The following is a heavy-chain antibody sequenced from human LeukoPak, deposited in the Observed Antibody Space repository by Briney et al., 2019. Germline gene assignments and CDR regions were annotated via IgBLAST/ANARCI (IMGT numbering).Heavy chain of an antibody. D-gene: IGHD3-10*01. Sequence: GGSLRLSCAASGFTFSSYSMNWVRQAPGKGLEWVSYISSSSSTIYYADSVKGRFTISRDNAKNSLYLQMNSLRAEDTAVYYCAKDISGSGIYYFDYWGQGTLVTVSS. V-gene: IGHV3-48*01. J-gene: IGHJ4*02. CDR3: AKDISGSGIYYFDY. CDR2: ISSSSSTI. CDR1: GFTFSSYS.